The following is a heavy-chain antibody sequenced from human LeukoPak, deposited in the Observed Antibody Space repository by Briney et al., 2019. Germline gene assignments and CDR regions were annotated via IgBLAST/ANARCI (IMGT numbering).Heavy chain of an antibody. Sequence: GRSLRLSCAASGFTFSSYGMHWVRQAPCKGLEWVAVISYDGSEKYYLDSVKGRLTISRDNPKNTLYLQMNSQRAEDTAVYYCAKVGQQLVLDYWGERTLDTVSS. CDR3: AKVGQQLVLDY. CDR2: ISYDGSEK. D-gene: IGHD5-24*01. V-gene: IGHV3-30*18. J-gene: IGHJ4*02. CDR1: GFTFSSYG.